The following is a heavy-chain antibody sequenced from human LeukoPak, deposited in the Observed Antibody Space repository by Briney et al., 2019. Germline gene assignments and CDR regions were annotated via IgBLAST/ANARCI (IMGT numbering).Heavy chain of an antibody. CDR2: VSYDGSNK. V-gene: IGHV3-30-3*01. J-gene: IGHJ4*02. D-gene: IGHD1-26*01. CDR3: ATIGDRRSRELYRIDY. CDR1: GFTFSNYA. Sequence: GGSLRLSCAASGFTFSNYAMHWVRQAPGKGLEWVAVVSYDGSNKYYADSVKGRFTISRDNSKNTLYLQMNSLRAEDAAVYYCATIGDRRSRELYRIDYWGQGTLVTVSS.